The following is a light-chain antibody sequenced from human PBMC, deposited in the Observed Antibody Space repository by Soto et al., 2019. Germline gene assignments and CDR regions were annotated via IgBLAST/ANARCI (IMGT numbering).Light chain of an antibody. J-gene: IGKJ1*01. CDR3: QQYYSYPRT. V-gene: IGKV1-5*01. CDR1: QSISNW. Sequence: DIQMTQSPSTLPASVGDRVTITCRASQSISNWLAWYQQKPGKAPKLLIYAASTLQSGVPSRFSGSGSGTDFTLTISCMQSEDFATYYCQQYYSYPRTFGHGTKVDIK. CDR2: AAS.